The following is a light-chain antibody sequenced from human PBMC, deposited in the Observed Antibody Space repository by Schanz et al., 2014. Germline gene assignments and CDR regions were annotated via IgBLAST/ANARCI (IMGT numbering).Light chain of an antibody. J-gene: IGKJ1*01. V-gene: IGKV3-20*01. CDR3: QQYGSSPQT. CDR1: QSLSSNS. CDR2: DAS. Sequence: EIVMTQSPATLSVSPGERATLSCRASQSLSSNSLAWYQLRPGQAPRLLIYDASSRATGIPARFSGSGSGTDFTLTISRLEPEDFAVYYCQQYGSSPQTFGQGTKVEIK.